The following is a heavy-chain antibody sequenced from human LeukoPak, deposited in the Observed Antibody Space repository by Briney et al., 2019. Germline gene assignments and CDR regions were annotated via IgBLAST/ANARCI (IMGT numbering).Heavy chain of an antibody. CDR3: ARGGYSSSYYFDY. Sequence: PSETLSLTCTVSGGSISSGSYYWSWIRQLAGKGLEWIGRIYTSGSTNYNPSLKSRVTISVDTSKNQFSLKLSSVTAADTAVYYCARGGYSSSYYFDYWGQGTLVTVSS. V-gene: IGHV4-61*02. CDR1: GGSISSGSYY. D-gene: IGHD6-6*01. CDR2: IYTSGST. J-gene: IGHJ4*02.